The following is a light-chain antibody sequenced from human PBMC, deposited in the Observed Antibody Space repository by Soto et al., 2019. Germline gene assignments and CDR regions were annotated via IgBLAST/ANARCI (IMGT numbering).Light chain of an antibody. CDR2: AAP. J-gene: IGKJ1*01. CDR1: QSVSSSY. CDR3: HQCLSSRT. V-gene: IGKV3-20*01. Sequence: EIVLTQSPGTLSLSPGERATLSCRASQSVSSSYLAWYQQKPGQAPRLLIYAAPSRATGIPDRFSGSGSGTDFTLTISKLEPEDFAVYYCHQCLSSRTFGQGTKVEIK.